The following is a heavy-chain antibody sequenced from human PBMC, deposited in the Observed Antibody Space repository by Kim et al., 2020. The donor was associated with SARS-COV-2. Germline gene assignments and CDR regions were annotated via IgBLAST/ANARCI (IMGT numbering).Heavy chain of an antibody. CDR3: XKVFXWXDGXXMDA. V-gene: IGHV3-23*01. Sequence: GGSLRHSCVASGFTFSNYAMSWVRQAPGKGLEWVSAXSGGGGSTYYAASVKGRFTISRXXSKNTLYLQMNTLGADDTAVYYCXKVFXWXDGXXMDAXXQG. CDR1: GFTFSNYA. J-gene: IGHJ6*02. CDR2: XSGGGGST.